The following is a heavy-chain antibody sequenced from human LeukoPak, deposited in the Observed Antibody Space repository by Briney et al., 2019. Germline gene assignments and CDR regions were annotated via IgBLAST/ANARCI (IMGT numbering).Heavy chain of an antibody. Sequence: SQTLSLTCTVSGGSISSGDYYWSWIRQPPGKGLEWIGYIYYSGCTYYNPSLKSRVTISVDTSKNQFSLKLSSVTAADTAVYYCARMNYGSGSYLDYWGQGTLVTVSS. V-gene: IGHV4-30-4*08. J-gene: IGHJ4*02. CDR3: ARMNYGSGSYLDY. CDR2: IYYSGCT. CDR1: GGSISSGDYY. D-gene: IGHD3-10*01.